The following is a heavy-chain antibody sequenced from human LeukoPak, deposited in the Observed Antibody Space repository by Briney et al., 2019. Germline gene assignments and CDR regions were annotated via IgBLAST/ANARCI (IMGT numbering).Heavy chain of an antibody. D-gene: IGHD2-2*01. CDR1: GGSISSYY. CDR2: IYYSGST. J-gene: IGHJ5*02. Sequence: PSETLSLTCTVSGGSISSYYWSWIRQPPGKGLEWIGYIYYSGSTNYNPSLKSRVTISVDTSKNQFSLKLSSVTAADTAVYYCARATQYQLINWLDPWGQGTLVTVSS. CDR3: ARATQYQLINWLDP. V-gene: IGHV4-59*01.